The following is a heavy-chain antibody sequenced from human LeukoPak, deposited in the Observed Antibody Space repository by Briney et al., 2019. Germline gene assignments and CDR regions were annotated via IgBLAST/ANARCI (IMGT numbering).Heavy chain of an antibody. Sequence: GGSLRLSCAASGFTVSSNYMSWVRQAPGKGLEWVSVIYSGGSTYYADSVKGRFTISRDNSKNTLYLQMNSLRAEDTAVYYCAKVRFRELLVSNYFDYWGQGTLVTVSS. CDR3: AKVRFRELLVSNYFDY. V-gene: IGHV3-53*01. CDR1: GFTVSSNY. J-gene: IGHJ4*02. D-gene: IGHD3-10*01. CDR2: IYSGGST.